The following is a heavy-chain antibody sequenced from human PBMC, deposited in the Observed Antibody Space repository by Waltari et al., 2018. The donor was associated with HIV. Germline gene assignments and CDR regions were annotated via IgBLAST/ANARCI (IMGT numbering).Heavy chain of an antibody. Sequence: EVQLVESGGGLVKPGGSLRPSCAASRSSLRSHSMSWVRQAPGKGLEWVSSIDSGNSYLNYADSVRGRFTISRDNAKNSLFLQLNSLRVEDTAFYYCARFDGGGSGVYHWGQGTLVTVSS. J-gene: IGHJ5*02. CDR2: IDSGNSYL. V-gene: IGHV3-21*01. CDR3: ARFDGGGSGVYH. D-gene: IGHD2-15*01. CDR1: RSSLRSHS.